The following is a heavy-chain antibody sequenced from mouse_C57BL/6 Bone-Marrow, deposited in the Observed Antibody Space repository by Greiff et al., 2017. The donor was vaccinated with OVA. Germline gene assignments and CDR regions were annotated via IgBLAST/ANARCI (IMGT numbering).Heavy chain of an antibody. J-gene: IGHJ4*01. Sequence: VQLQQSGPELVKPGASVKMSCKASGYTFTDYNMHWVKQSHGKSLEWIGYINPNNGGTRYNQKFKGKATLTVNKSSSTAYMELRSLTSEDSAVYYCARPSYYDYDEDAMDYWGQGTSVTVSS. CDR3: ARPSYYDYDEDAMDY. V-gene: IGHV1-22*01. CDR2: INPNNGGT. D-gene: IGHD2-4*01. CDR1: GYTFTDYN.